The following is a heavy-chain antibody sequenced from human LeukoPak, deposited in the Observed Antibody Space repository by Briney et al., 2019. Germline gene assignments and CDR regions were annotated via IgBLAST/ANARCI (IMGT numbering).Heavy chain of an antibody. CDR3: ARGVGWHFDL. Sequence: SETLSLTCTVSGGSMSSGGYYWSWIRQHPEKGLEWIGYIYYSGSTHSNPSLKSRVTISIDTSKNQFSLKLSSVTAADTAVFYCARGVGWHFDLWGRGTLVTVSS. CDR2: IYYSGST. CDR1: GGSMSSGGYY. J-gene: IGHJ2*01. D-gene: IGHD1-26*01. V-gene: IGHV4-31*03.